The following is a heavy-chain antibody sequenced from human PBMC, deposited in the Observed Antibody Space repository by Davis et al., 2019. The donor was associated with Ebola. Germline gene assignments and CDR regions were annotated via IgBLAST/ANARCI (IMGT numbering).Heavy chain of an antibody. D-gene: IGHD2-21*01. CDR2: MNLYSGHK. V-gene: IGHV1-8*01. CDR1: GYTFTSYD. CDR3: TRGYSPKCRTGDCVNDY. Sequence: AASVKVSCKASGYTFTSYDLNWVRQASGQGLAWMGWMNLYSGHKGYVEKFTGRVTMTRESSITTAYMELISLRLDDTAVYDSTRGYSPKCRTGDCVNDYWGQGTLVTVSS. J-gene: IGHJ4*02.